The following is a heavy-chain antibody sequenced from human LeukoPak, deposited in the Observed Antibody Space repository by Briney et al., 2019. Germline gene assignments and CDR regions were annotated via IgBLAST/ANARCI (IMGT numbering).Heavy chain of an antibody. CDR3: ARQNVLLWFGEG. D-gene: IGHD3-10*01. CDR2: IYYSGST. V-gene: IGHV4-39*01. Sequence: PSETLSLTCTVSGGSISSSSYYWGWIRQPPGKGLEWIGSIYYSGSTYYNPSLKSRVTISVDTSKNQFSLKLSSVTAADTAVYYCARQNVLLWFGEGWGQGTQVTVSS. J-gene: IGHJ4*02. CDR1: GGSISSSSYY.